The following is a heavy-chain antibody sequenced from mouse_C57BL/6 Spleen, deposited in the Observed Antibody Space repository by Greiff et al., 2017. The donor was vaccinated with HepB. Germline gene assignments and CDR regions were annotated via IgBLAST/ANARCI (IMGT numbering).Heavy chain of an antibody. CDR2: IDPETGGT. CDR1: GYTFTDYE. V-gene: IGHV1-15*01. CDR3: TRPYEYDRGYYAMDY. D-gene: IGHD2-4*01. J-gene: IGHJ4*01. Sequence: VQLQQSGAELVRPGASVTLSCKASGYTFTDYEMHWVKQTPVHGLEWIGAIDPETGGTAYNQKFKGKAILTADKSSSTAYMELRSLTSGDSAVYYCTRPYEYDRGYYAMDYWGQGTSVTVSS.